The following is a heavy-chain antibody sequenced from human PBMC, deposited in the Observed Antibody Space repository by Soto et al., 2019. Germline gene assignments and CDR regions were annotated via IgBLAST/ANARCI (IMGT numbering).Heavy chain of an antibody. Sequence: ASVKVSCKASGYTFTGYYMHWVRQAPGQGLEWMGWINPNSGGTNYAQKFQGWVTMTRDTSISTAYMELSRLRSEDTAVYYCARGIAVAEYYYYYGMDVWGQGTTVTVSS. V-gene: IGHV1-2*04. D-gene: IGHD6-19*01. CDR1: GYTFTGYY. CDR2: INPNSGGT. CDR3: ARGIAVAEYYYYYGMDV. J-gene: IGHJ6*02.